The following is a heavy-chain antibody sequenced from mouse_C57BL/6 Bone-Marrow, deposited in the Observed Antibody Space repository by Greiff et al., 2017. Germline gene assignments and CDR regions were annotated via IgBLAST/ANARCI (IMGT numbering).Heavy chain of an antibody. CDR1: GYTFTDYN. CDR2: INPNNGGT. V-gene: IGHV1-22*01. J-gene: IGHJ3*01. D-gene: IGHD1-1*01. Sequence: VQLQQSGPELVKPGASVKMSCKASGYTFTDYNMHWVKQSHGKSLEWIGYINPNNGGTSYNQKFKGKATLTVNKSSSTAYMQIRSLKSEDSSVYYCANYCGPYQGFAYWGQGTLGTVSA. CDR3: ANYCGPYQGFAY.